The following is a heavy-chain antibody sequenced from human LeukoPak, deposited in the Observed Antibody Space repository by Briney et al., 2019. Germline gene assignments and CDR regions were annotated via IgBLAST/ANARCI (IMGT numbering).Heavy chain of an antibody. J-gene: IGHJ4*02. Sequence: PGGSLRLSCAASGFTFSSYWMHWVRQAPGKGLVWVSRINSDESRPSYADSVKGRFTISRDNAKNTLYLQMNSLRAEDTAVYYCARGGSGWYPLDYWGQGTLVTVSS. CDR2: INSDESRP. D-gene: IGHD6-19*01. CDR3: ARGGSGWYPLDY. V-gene: IGHV3-74*01. CDR1: GFTFSSYW.